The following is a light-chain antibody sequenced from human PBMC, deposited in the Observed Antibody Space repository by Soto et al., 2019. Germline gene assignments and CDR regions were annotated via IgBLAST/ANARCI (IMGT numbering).Light chain of an antibody. J-gene: IGKJ2*01. Sequence: DIQMAQSPSTLSASVGSRVTITCRASQSISSWLAWYQQEPGKAPKLLIYKASSLESGVPSRFSGSGSGTEFTLTISSLQPDDFATYYCQQYNSHPYTFGQGTKLEIK. CDR1: QSISSW. CDR2: KAS. V-gene: IGKV1-5*03. CDR3: QQYNSHPYT.